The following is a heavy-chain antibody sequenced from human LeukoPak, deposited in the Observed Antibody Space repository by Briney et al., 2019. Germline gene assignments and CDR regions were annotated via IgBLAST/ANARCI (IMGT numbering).Heavy chain of an antibody. J-gene: IGHJ4*02. CDR2: ISSSSYI. CDR1: GFTFSHYA. V-gene: IGHV3-69-1*01. Sequence: GGSLRLSCEGSGFTFSHYAMHWVRQAPGKGLEWVSSISSSSYIYYADSVKGRFTISRDNAKNSLYLQMNSLRAEDTAVYYCARVSLWGQGTLVTVSS. CDR3: ARVSL.